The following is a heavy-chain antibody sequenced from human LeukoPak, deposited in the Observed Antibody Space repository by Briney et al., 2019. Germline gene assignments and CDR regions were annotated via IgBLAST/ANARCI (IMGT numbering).Heavy chain of an antibody. CDR2: IYYSGST. Sequence: ASGTLSLTCTVSGGSISSYYWSWIRQPPGKGLEWIGYIYYSGSTNYNPSLKSRVTISVDTSKNQFSLKLSSVTAADTAVYYCARGGWYYYDSSGYYYFDYWGQGTLVTVSS. J-gene: IGHJ4*02. D-gene: IGHD3-22*01. CDR3: ARGGWYYYDSSGYYYFDY. V-gene: IGHV4-59*01. CDR1: GGSISSYY.